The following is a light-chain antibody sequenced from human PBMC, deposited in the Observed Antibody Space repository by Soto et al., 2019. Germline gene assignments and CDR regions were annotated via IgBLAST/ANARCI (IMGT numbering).Light chain of an antibody. V-gene: IGLV3-21*04. CDR3: QVWYSSSDPRGV. CDR1: NIGSKS. Sequence: SYELTQPPSVSVAPGKTARITCWGTNIGSKSVHWYQQKPGQAPVLVIYYDSDRPSGIPERFSGSNSGNTATLTISRVEAGDEADYYCQVWYSSSDPRGVFGTGTKLTVL. J-gene: IGLJ1*01. CDR2: YDS.